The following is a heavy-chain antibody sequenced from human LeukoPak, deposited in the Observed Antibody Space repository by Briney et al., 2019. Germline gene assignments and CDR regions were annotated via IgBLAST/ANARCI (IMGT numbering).Heavy chain of an antibody. V-gene: IGHV3-48*03. CDR3: ARVAVAGTLLYYYMDV. CDR1: GFTFSSYE. Sequence: GGSLRLSCAASGFTFSSYEMNWVRQAPGKGLEWVSYISSSDSTIYYADSVKGRFTISRDNAKNSLYLQMNSLRVEDTAVYYCARVAVAGTLLYYYMDVWGKGTTVTISS. J-gene: IGHJ6*03. D-gene: IGHD6-19*01. CDR2: ISSSDSTI.